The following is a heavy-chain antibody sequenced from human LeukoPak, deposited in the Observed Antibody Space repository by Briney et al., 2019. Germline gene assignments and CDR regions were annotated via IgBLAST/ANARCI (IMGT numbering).Heavy chain of an antibody. J-gene: IGHJ4*02. V-gene: IGHV1-2*02. CDR3: ARALSRWELFV. CDR2: INPNSGGT. D-gene: IGHD1-26*01. Sequence: XGLXWMGWINPNSGGTNYAQKFQGRVTMTRDTSISTAYMELSRLRSDNTAVYYCARALSRWELFVWGQGTLVTVSS.